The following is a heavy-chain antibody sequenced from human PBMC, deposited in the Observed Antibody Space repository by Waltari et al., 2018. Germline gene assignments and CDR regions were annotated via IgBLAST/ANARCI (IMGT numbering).Heavy chain of an antibody. V-gene: IGHV3-15*01. CDR1: GFTFSNAW. CDR3: TTDSAVAGTGGPNWFDP. J-gene: IGHJ5*02. D-gene: IGHD6-19*01. CDR2: IKSKTDGGTT. Sequence: EVQLVESGGGLVKPGGSLRLSCAASGFTFSNAWMSWVRQAPGTGPEWVGRIKSKTDGGTTDYAAPVKGRFTISRDDSKNTLYLQMNSLKTEDTAVYYCTTDSAVAGTGGPNWFDPWGQGTLVTVSS.